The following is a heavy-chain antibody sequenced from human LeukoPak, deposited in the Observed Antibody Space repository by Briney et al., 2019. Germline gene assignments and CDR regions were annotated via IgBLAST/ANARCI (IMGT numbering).Heavy chain of an antibody. J-gene: IGHJ5*02. D-gene: IGHD3-9*01. CDR2: MNPNSGNT. CDR1: GYTFTSYD. CDR3: ARKILTGYGKPNWFDP. V-gene: IGHV1-8*01. Sequence: ASVKVSCKASGYTFTSYDINWVRQATGQGLEWMGWMNPNSGNTGYAQKFQGRVTMTRNTSISTACMELSSLRSEDTAVYYCARKILTGYGKPNWFDPWGQGTLVTVSS.